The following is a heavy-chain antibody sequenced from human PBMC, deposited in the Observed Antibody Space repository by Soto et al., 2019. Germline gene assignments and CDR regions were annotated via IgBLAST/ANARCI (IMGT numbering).Heavy chain of an antibody. CDR3: ARGNWNYYDY. CDR2: IYYSGST. D-gene: IGHD1-20*01. J-gene: IGHJ4*02. Sequence: SETLSLTCTVSGGSISSGGYYWSWIRQHPGKGLEWIGYIYYSGSTYYNPSLKSRVTISVDTSKNQFSLKLSSVTAADTAVYYCARGNWNYYDYWGQGTLVTVSS. CDR1: GGSISSGGYY. V-gene: IGHV4-31*02.